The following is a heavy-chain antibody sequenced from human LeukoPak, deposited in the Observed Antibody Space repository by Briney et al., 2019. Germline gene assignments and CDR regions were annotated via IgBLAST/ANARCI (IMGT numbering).Heavy chain of an antibody. J-gene: IGHJ4*02. V-gene: IGHV3-23*01. CDR1: GFTFSSYA. Sequence: GGSLRLSCAASGFTFSSYAMSWVRQAPGKGLEWVSAISGSGGSTYYADSVKGRFTISRDNSKNTLYLQMSSLRAEDTAVYYCAKDGSPYSSGWYRLSYFDYWGQGTLVTVSS. D-gene: IGHD6-19*01. CDR3: AKDGSPYSSGWYRLSYFDY. CDR2: ISGSGGST.